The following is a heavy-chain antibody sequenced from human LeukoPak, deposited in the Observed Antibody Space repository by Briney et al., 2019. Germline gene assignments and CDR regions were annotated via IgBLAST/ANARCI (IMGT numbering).Heavy chain of an antibody. CDR2: INSDGSST. CDR3: ARRVASANDAFDI. CDR1: GFTFSSYW. V-gene: IGHV3-74*01. D-gene: IGHD6-13*01. J-gene: IGHJ3*02. Sequence: GGSLRLSCAASGFTFSSYWMHWVRQAPGKGLVWVSRINSDGSSTSYADSVKGRFTISRDNAKNTLFLQMNSLRAEDTAVYYCARRVASANDAFDIWGQGTMVTVSS.